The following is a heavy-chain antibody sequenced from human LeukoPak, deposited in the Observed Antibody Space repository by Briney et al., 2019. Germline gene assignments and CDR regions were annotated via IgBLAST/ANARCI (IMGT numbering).Heavy chain of an antibody. CDR1: GGSFSGYY. CDR2: INHSGST. Sequence: SETLSLTCAVYGGSFSGYYWSWIRQPPAKGLEWIGEINHSGSTNYNPSLKSRVTISVDTSKNQFSLKLSSVTAADTAVYYCARGPIVVVPAAIRRYFQHWGQGTLVTVSS. D-gene: IGHD2-2*02. V-gene: IGHV4-34*01. J-gene: IGHJ1*01. CDR3: ARGPIVVVPAAIRRYFQH.